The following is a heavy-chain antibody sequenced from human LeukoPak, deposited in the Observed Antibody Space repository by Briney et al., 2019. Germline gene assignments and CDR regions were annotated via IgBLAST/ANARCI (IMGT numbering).Heavy chain of an antibody. CDR2: INHSGST. CDR1: GGSVSSGSYY. J-gene: IGHJ4*02. CDR3: ARGRRRSQVVPATIFDY. Sequence: SETLSLTCTVSGGSVSSGSYYWSWIRQPPGKGLEWIGEINHSGSTNYNPSLKSRVTISVDTSKNQFSLKLSSVTAADTAVYYCARGRRRSQVVPATIFDYWGQGTLVTVSS. D-gene: IGHD2-2*01. V-gene: IGHV4-39*07.